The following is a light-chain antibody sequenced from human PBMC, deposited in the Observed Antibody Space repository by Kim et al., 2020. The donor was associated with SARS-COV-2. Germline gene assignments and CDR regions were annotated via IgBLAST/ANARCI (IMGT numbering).Light chain of an antibody. Sequence: SSELTQDPAVSVTLGQTVRITCQGDSLRSYYATWYQQKPGQAPVVVVYGKNDRPSTIPARFSGSRSGNTATLTITGTRAEDEADYYCSSRDSAGFQREVFGSGTKVTVL. J-gene: IGLJ1*01. V-gene: IGLV3-19*01. CDR1: SLRSYY. CDR2: GKN. CDR3: SSRDSAGFQREV.